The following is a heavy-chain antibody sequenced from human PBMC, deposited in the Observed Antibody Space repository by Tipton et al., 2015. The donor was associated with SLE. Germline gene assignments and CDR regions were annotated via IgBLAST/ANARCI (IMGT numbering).Heavy chain of an antibody. V-gene: IGHV3-30*02. CDR2: IRADGNDK. CDR1: GFTFSSYG. D-gene: IGHD5/OR15-5a*01. J-gene: IGHJ4*02. CDR3: AKWAMVSTIPYYFDY. Sequence: SLRLSCAASGFTFSSYGMHWVRQAPGKGLEWVAFIRADGNDKDYVDPVKGRFTISRDNSKNTLYLQMNSLRSEDTAVYYCAKWAMVSTIPYYFDYWGQGTLVTVSS.